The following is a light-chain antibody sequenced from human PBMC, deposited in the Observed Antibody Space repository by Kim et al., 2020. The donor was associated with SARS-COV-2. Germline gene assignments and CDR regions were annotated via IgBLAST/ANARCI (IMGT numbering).Light chain of an antibody. CDR1: QSISGW. Sequence: DIQLTQSPSTLSASVGDRVTITCRASQSISGWLAWYQQKPGKAPKLLIYKASSLESGVPSRFSGSGSGTEFTLTISSLQPDDFATYFCQVYNSYSSFGQGTKVDIK. CDR2: KAS. CDR3: QVYNSYSS. V-gene: IGKV1-5*03. J-gene: IGKJ1*01.